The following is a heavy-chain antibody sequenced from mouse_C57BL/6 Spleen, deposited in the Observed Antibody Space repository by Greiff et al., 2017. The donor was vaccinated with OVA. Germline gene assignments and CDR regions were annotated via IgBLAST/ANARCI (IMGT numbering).Heavy chain of an antibody. V-gene: IGHV5-9-1*02. Sequence: EVKLVESGEGLVKPGGSLKLSCAASGFTFSSYAMSWVRQTPEKRLEWVAYISSGGDYIYYADTVKGRFTISRDNARNTLYLQMSSLKSEDTAMYYCTRDPTTVVAARAMDYWGQGTSVTVSS. D-gene: IGHD1-1*01. CDR3: TRDPTTVVAARAMDY. CDR2: ISSGGDYI. CDR1: GFTFSSYA. J-gene: IGHJ4*01.